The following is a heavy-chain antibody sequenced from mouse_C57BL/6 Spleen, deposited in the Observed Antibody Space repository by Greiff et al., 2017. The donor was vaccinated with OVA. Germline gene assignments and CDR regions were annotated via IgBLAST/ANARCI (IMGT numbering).Heavy chain of an antibody. CDR1: GFNITDDY. Sequence: EVQLQQSGAELVRPGASVKLSCTASGFNITDDYMHWVKQRPEQGLEWIGWIDPENGDTEYASKFQGKATITADTSSNTAYLQLSSLASEDTAVYYCTTRNYFDYWGQGTTLTVSS. V-gene: IGHV14-4*01. CDR2: IDPENGDT. CDR3: TTRNYFDY. J-gene: IGHJ2*01.